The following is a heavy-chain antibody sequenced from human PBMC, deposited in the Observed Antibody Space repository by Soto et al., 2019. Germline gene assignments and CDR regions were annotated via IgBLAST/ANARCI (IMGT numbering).Heavy chain of an antibody. D-gene: IGHD6-19*01. CDR1: GFTFSSYA. Sequence: EVQLLESGGGLVQPGGSLRLSCAASGFTFSSYAMSWVRQAPGKGLEWVSAISGSGGSTYYADSVKGRFTISRDNSKNTLYLQMNSLRAEDTAVYYCAKSIAVAGTSGGAAFDIWGQGTMVTVSS. V-gene: IGHV3-23*01. CDR2: ISGSGGST. J-gene: IGHJ3*02. CDR3: AKSIAVAGTSGGAAFDI.